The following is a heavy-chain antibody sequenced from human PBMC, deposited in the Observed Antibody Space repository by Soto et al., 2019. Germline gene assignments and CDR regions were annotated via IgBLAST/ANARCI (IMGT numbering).Heavy chain of an antibody. CDR3: AREGEMPYYYYGLDV. CDR1: GYTFTTFG. V-gene: IGHV1-18*01. Sequence: QVQLVQSGAEVRKPGASVKVSCKASGYTFTTFGISWVRQAPGQGLEWMGWISGYNGHTKYAQKFQGRVTMTTETSTNTVYMDLRILRSDATAVYYCAREGEMPYYYYGLDVWGQGTTVNVSS. D-gene: IGHD3-16*01. J-gene: IGHJ6*02. CDR2: ISGYNGHT.